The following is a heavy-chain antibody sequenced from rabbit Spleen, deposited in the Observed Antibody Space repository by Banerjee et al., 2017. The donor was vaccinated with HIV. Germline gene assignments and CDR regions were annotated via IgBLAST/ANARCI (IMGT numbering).Heavy chain of an antibody. CDR1: GFTLSSYY. CDR3: ARNFDL. CDR2: IDPVFGIT. V-gene: IGHV1S7*01. J-gene: IGHJ4*01. Sequence: QSLEESGGGLVQPGGSLKLSCTASGFTLSSYYMNWVRQAPGKGLEWIGYIDPVFGITYYANWVNGRFSISRENAQNTVFLQITSLTAVDTATYFCARNFDLWGPGTLVTVS.